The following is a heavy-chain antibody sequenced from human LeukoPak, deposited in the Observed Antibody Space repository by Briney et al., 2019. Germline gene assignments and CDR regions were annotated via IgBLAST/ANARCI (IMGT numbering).Heavy chain of an antibody. J-gene: IGHJ4*02. CDR3: ARHLAFAARFDY. Sequence: SETLSLTCTVSGGSISDYYWSWIRQPPGKGLEWIGSIYYSGSTYYNPSLKSRVTISVDTSKNQFSLKLSSVTAADTAVYYCARHLAFAARFDYWGQGTLVTVSS. CDR2: IYYSGST. V-gene: IGHV4-39*01. CDR1: GGSISDYY. D-gene: IGHD2/OR15-2a*01.